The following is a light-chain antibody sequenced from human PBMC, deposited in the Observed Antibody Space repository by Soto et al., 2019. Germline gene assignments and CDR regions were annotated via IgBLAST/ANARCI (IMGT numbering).Light chain of an antibody. Sequence: IVLTQSPATLSLSPGERATLSCSANQSVNNYLAWYQHKPGQAPRLLIYGASNRATGIPARFSGSGSGTDFTLTISSLEPEDFAFYYCQQRSNWPPYSFGQGTKLQI. J-gene: IGKJ2*01. CDR1: QSVNNY. CDR2: GAS. V-gene: IGKV3-11*01. CDR3: QQRSNWPPYS.